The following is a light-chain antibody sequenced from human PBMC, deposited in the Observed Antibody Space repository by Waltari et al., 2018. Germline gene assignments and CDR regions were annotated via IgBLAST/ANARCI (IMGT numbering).Light chain of an antibody. V-gene: IGKV3-15*01. Sequence: EIVMTQSPATLSVSPGERATLSCRASESVSSNLAWFQQKPGQAPSLLISGASPRATGIPARFSGSGSGTEFTLTISSLQSEDFAVYYCQQYNNWPRTFGQGTKVEIK. CDR1: ESVSSN. J-gene: IGKJ1*01. CDR3: QQYNNWPRT. CDR2: GAS.